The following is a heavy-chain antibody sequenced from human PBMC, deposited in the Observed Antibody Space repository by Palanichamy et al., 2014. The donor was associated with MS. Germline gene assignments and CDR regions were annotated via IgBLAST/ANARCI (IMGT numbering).Heavy chain of an antibody. V-gene: IGHV3-11*01. CDR1: GFRFSDYY. J-gene: IGHJ4*02. CDR3: ARGLMMTFGGVIALGY. CDR2: ISNSGTIK. Sequence: QVQLVESGGGLVKPGGSLGLSCAASGFRFSDYYMSWIRQAPGKGLEWVSYISNSGTIKYYADSVKGRFTISRDNAKNSVNLQLSSLRAEDTAIYYCARGLMMTFGGVIALGYWGQGALVTVSS. D-gene: IGHD3-16*01.